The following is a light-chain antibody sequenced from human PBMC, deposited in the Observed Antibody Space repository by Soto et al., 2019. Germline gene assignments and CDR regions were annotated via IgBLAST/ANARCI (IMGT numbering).Light chain of an antibody. J-gene: IGKJ1*01. CDR2: AAS. CDR1: QSISSY. CDR3: QQSYSTRWT. V-gene: IGKV1-39*01. Sequence: DIQMTQSPSSLSASVGDRVTITCRASQSISSYLNWYQQKPGKAPKLLIYAASSLQSGVPSRLSGSGSGTDFTLTISSLQPEDFATCYCQQSYSTRWTFGQGTKVEIK.